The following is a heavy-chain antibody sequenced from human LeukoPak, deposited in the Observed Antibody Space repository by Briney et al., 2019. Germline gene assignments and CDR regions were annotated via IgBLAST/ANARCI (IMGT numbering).Heavy chain of an antibody. Sequence: GGSLRLSCAASGFTFSGYAMSWVRQAPGKGLEWVSTISGSGVSTYYADSVKGRFTSSRDNSKNTLYLQMNNPRAEDTAVYYCAKESRYYYGSGSFSSQFDYWGQGNLVTVSS. CDR2: ISGSGVST. V-gene: IGHV3-23*01. CDR1: GFTFSGYA. D-gene: IGHD3-10*01. CDR3: AKESRYYYGSGSFSSQFDY. J-gene: IGHJ4*02.